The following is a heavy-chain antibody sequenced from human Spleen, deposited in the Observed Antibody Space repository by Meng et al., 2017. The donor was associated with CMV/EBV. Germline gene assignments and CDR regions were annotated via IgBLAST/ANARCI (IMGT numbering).Heavy chain of an antibody. CDR2: ISWNSGSI. V-gene: IGHV3-9*01. CDR1: GFTFSSYG. J-gene: IGHJ6*02. D-gene: IGHD4-17*01. Sequence: GGSLRLSCAASGFTFSSYGMHWVRQAPGKGLEWVSGISWNSGSIGYADSVKGRFTISRDNAKNSLYLQMNSLRAEDTALYYCARTYGDYVYWRYGMDVWGQGTTVTVSS. CDR3: ARTYGDYVYWRYGMDV.